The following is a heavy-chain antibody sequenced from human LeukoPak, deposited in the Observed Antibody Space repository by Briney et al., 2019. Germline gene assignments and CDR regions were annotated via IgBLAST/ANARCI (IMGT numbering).Heavy chain of an antibody. CDR2: ISAYNGNT. V-gene: IGHV1-18*01. Sequence: GASVKVSCKASGGTFTSYGISWVRQAPGQGLGWMGWISAYNGNTNYAQKLQGRVTMTTDTSTSTAYMELRSLRSDDTAVYYCARGEDYYGSGSYYITAFDIWGQGTVVTVSS. CDR3: ARGEDYYGSGSYYITAFDI. CDR1: GGTFTSYG. J-gene: IGHJ3*02. D-gene: IGHD3-10*01.